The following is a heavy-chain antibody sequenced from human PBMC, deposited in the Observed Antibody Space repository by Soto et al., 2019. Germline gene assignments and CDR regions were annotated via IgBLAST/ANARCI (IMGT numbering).Heavy chain of an antibody. CDR3: AKDNSGYSYGIRPYYFDY. CDR2: ISGSGGST. V-gene: IGHV3-23*01. CDR1: GFTFSSYA. Sequence: PGGSLRLSCAASGFTFSSYAMSWVRQAPGKGLEWVSAISGSGGSTYYADSVKGRFTISRDNSKNTLYLQMNSLRAEDTAVYYCAKDNSGYSYGIRPYYFDYWGQGTLVTVSS. J-gene: IGHJ4*02. D-gene: IGHD5-18*01.